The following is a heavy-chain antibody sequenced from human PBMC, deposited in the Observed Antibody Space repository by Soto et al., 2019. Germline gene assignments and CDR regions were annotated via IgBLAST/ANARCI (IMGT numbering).Heavy chain of an antibody. Sequence: GGSLRLSCAASGFTFSSYEMNWVRQAPGKGLEWVSYISSSGSTIYYADSVKGRFTISRDNAKNSLYLQMNSLRAEDTAVYYCARGGYAIFGVVKPYYGMDVWGQGTTVTVSS. D-gene: IGHD3-3*01. CDR2: ISSSGSTI. J-gene: IGHJ6*02. CDR3: ARGGYAIFGVVKPYYGMDV. CDR1: GFTFSSYE. V-gene: IGHV3-48*03.